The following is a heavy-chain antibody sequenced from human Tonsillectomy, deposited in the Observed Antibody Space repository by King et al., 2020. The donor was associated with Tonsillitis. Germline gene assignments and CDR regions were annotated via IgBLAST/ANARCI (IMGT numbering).Heavy chain of an antibody. V-gene: IGHV3-30*04. CDR3: AGSIAVADPFDY. Sequence: VQLVESGGGVVQPGRSLRLSCTASGFTLSSYAMHWVRQAPGKGLEWGAVISYDGSHKYYADSVKGRFTISRDKSKNTLYVQMNSLGAEDTAVYYCAGSIAVADPFDYWGQGTLVTVSS. CDR2: ISYDGSHK. CDR1: GFTLSSYA. D-gene: IGHD6-19*01. J-gene: IGHJ4*02.